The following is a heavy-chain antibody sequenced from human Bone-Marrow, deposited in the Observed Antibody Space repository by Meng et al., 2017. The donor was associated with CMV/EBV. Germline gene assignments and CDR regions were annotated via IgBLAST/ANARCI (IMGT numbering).Heavy chain of an antibody. CDR3: ARLVVIAARGFVDY. CDR1: GGSISSSSYY. V-gene: IGHV4-39*01. J-gene: IGHJ4*02. Sequence: SETPSLTCTVSGGSISSSSYYWGWIRQTPQKGLEWIGSVSQSGSAYYNPSLERRATISVDTSKNQFSLRLTSVTAADTAVYYCARLVVIAARGFVDYWGLGTLVTVSS. D-gene: IGHD2-21*01. CDR2: VSQSGSA.